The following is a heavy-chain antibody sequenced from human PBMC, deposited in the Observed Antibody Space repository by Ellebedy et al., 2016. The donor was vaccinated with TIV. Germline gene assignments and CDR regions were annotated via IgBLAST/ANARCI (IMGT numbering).Heavy chain of an antibody. D-gene: IGHD4-17*01. V-gene: IGHV3-53*01. CDR2: IYAGGTT. Sequence: GESLKISCAASGFSVTNNYMSWVRQAPGQGLEWVSLIYAGGTTNYADSVKGRFTVSRDNSQNTLYLQMTSLRVDDTAVYYCATDPDGVYGDTSAYWGRGTLVTVSS. CDR3: ATDPDGVYGDTSAY. J-gene: IGHJ4*02. CDR1: GFSVTNNY.